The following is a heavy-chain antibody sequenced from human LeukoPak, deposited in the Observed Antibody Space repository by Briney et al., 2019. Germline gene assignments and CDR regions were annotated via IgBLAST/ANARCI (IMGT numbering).Heavy chain of an antibody. CDR3: ARDLTQLPAATYYYYYYGMDV. CDR1: GYTFTGYY. Sequence: ASVKVSCKASGYTFTGYYMHWVRQAPGQGLEWMGWINPNSGSTNYAQKFQGRVTMTRDTSISTAYMELSRLRSDDTAVYYCARDLTQLPAATYYYYYYGMDVWGQGTTVTVSS. CDR2: INPNSGST. J-gene: IGHJ6*02. V-gene: IGHV1-2*02. D-gene: IGHD2-2*01.